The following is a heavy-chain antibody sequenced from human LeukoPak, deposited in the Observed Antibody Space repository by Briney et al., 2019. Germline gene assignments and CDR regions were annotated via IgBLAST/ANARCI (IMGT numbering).Heavy chain of an antibody. J-gene: IGHJ3*02. Sequence: AGGSLRLSCAASGFTFSSYAMSWVRQAPGKGLEWVSAISGSGGSTYYADSVKGRFTISRDNSKNTLYLQMNSLRAEDTAVYYCAIRERGYSWYDAFDIWAKGQWSPSLQ. D-gene: IGHD5-18*01. CDR2: ISGSGGST. CDR1: GFTFSSYA. V-gene: IGHV3-23*01. CDR3: AIRERGYSWYDAFDI.